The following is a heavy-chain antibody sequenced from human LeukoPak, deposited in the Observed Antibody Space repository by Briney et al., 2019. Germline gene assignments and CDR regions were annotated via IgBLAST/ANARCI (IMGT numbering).Heavy chain of an antibody. V-gene: IGHV3-23*01. D-gene: IGHD1-26*01. Sequence: GGSLRLSCAASGLTFSSYAMSWVRQAPGKGLEWVSAISASGGSTYYADSVKGRFTISRDSSKNTLYLQMNSLRVEDTAVYYCAKQGGATAPPDYWGQGTLVTVSS. CDR1: GLTFSSYA. J-gene: IGHJ4*02. CDR3: AKQGGATAPPDY. CDR2: ISASGGST.